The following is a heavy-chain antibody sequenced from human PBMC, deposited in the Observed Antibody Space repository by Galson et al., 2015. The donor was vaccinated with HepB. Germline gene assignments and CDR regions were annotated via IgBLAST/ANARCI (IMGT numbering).Heavy chain of an antibody. J-gene: IGHJ2*01. V-gene: IGHV3-11*06. CDR3: ARPLTSRGSGWYDRNWYFDL. Sequence: SLRLSCAASGFTFSDYYMSWIRQAPGKGLEWVSYISSSSSYTNYADSVKGRFTISRDNAKNSLYLQMNSLRAEDTAVYYCARPLTSRGSGWYDRNWYFDLWGRGTLVTVSS. D-gene: IGHD6-19*01. CDR1: GFTFSDYY. CDR2: ISSSSSYT.